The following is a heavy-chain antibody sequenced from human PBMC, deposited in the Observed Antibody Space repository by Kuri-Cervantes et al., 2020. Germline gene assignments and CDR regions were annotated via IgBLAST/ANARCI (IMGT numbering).Heavy chain of an antibody. D-gene: IGHD5/OR15-5a*01. CDR2: ISSSSSYI. CDR1: GFTFSNYW. J-gene: IGHJ4*02. Sequence: GEFLKISCVGSGFTFSNYWMTWVRQAPGKGLEWVSSISSSSSYIYYADSVKGRFTISRDNAKNSLYLQMNSLRAEDTAVYYCAREKTKWASTIVYYFDYWGQGTLVTVSS. V-gene: IGHV3-21*04. CDR3: AREKTKWASTIVYYFDY.